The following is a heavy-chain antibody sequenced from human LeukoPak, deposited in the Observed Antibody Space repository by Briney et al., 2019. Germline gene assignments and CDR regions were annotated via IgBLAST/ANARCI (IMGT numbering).Heavy chain of an antibody. Sequence: PGGSLRLSCAASGFTFSSYGMHWVRQAPGKGLEWVAVIWYDGSNKYYADSVKGRFTISRDNSKNTLYLQMNSLGAEDTAVYYCARGSDIVVVVAAQDAFDIWGQGTMVTVSS. CDR1: GFTFSSYG. V-gene: IGHV3-33*01. CDR3: ARGSDIVVVVAAQDAFDI. J-gene: IGHJ3*02. D-gene: IGHD2-15*01. CDR2: IWYDGSNK.